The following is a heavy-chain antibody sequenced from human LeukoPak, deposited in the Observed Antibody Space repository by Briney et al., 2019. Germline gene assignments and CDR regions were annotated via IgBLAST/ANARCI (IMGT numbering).Heavy chain of an antibody. CDR2: IYYSGST. V-gene: IGHV4-59*01. D-gene: IGHD2-8*01. J-gene: IGHJ5*02. Sequence: SETLSLTCTVSGGSISSYYWSWIRQPPGKGLEWIGCIYYSGSTNYNPSLKSRVTISVDTSKNQFSLKLSSVTAADTAVYYCARGQSGGYCTNGVCYMGWFDPWGQGTLVTVSS. CDR1: GGSISSYY. CDR3: ARGQSGGYCTNGVCYMGWFDP.